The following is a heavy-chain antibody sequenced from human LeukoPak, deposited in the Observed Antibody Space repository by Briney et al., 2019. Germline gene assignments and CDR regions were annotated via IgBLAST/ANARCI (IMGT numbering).Heavy chain of an antibody. V-gene: IGHV3-7*01. CDR1: GFTFSSYW. CDR3: ARRSYDFWSGYQYYFDY. Sequence: PGGSLRLSCAASGFTFSSYWMSWVRQAPGKGLEWVANIKQDGSEKYYVDSVKGRFTISRDNAKNSLYLQMNSLRAEDTAVYYCARRSYDFWSGYQYYFDYWGQGTLVTVSS. CDR2: IKQDGSEK. D-gene: IGHD3-3*01. J-gene: IGHJ4*02.